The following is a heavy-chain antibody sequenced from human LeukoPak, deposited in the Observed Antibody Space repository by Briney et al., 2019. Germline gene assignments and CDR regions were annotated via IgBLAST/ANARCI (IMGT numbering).Heavy chain of an antibody. J-gene: IGHJ4*02. D-gene: IGHD5-24*01. V-gene: IGHV1-69*05. Sequence: SVKVSCKASGYTFTGYYMHWVRQAPGQGLEWMGRIIPIFGTANYAQKFQGRVTITTDESTSTAYMELSSLRSEDTAVYYCARDVLEMATIGWLDYWGQGTLVTVSS. CDR2: IIPIFGTA. CDR1: GYTFTGYY. CDR3: ARDVLEMATIGWLDY.